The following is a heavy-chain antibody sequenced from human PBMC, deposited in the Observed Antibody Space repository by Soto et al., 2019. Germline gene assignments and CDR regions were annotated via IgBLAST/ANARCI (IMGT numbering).Heavy chain of an antibody. J-gene: IGHJ5*02. CDR2: IATYNSNR. V-gene: IGHV1-18*01. CDR1: GDTFTNFG. D-gene: IGHD3-10*01. Sequence: HLVQSGPEVKKPGASVSVSCKTSGDTFTNFGLSWVRQAPGQGLEWMGWIATYNSNRNYAQKFQGRLTLTTDTSTSTAYMVLKSLGYDATAVYYCARVVRGVVNWFDPWGQATLVTVAS. CDR3: ARVVRGVVNWFDP.